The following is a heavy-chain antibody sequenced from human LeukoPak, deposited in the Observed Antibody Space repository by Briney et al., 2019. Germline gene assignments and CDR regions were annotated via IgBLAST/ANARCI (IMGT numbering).Heavy chain of an antibody. J-gene: IGHJ4*02. CDR1: GGSFSGYY. D-gene: IGHD6-13*01. V-gene: IGHV4-34*01. CDR3: ARDPNSSPLDY. Sequence: SETLSLTCAVYGGSFSGYYWSWIRQPPGKGLEWIGEINHSGSTNYNPSLKSRVTISVDTSKNQFSLKLSSVTAADTAVYYCARDPNSSPLDYWGQGTLVTVSS. CDR2: INHSGST.